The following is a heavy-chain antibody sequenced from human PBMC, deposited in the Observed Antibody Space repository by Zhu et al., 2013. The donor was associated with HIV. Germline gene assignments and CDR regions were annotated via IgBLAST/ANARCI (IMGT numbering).Heavy chain of an antibody. J-gene: IGHJ6*02. V-gene: IGHV1-69*12. Sequence: QVQLVQSGAEVKKPGSSVKVSCKASGGTFSSYAISWVRQAPGQGLEWMGGIIPIFGTANYAQKFQGRVTITADESTSTAYMELSSLRSEDTAVYYCARSLGYCSGGSCYSRDSALYGMDVWGQGTTVTVSS. CDR3: ARSLGYCSGGSCYSRDSALYGMDV. CDR2: IIPIFGTA. D-gene: IGHD2-15*01. CDR1: GGTFSSYA.